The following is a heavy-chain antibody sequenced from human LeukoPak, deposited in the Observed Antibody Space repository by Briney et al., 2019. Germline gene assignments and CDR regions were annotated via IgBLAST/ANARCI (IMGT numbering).Heavy chain of an antibody. V-gene: IGHV3-66*01. D-gene: IGHD3-10*01. CDR2: ISSDGYT. J-gene: IGHJ3*01. Sequence: GGSLRLSCAASKFTVSSNYMSWVRQAPGKGLEWVSVISSDGYTSYADSVKGTFTISRDISKNTLYLQMNSLRAEDTAVYYCARVGFGHDHRAFDLWGQGAMVTVSS. CDR3: ARVGFGHDHRAFDL. CDR1: KFTVSSNY.